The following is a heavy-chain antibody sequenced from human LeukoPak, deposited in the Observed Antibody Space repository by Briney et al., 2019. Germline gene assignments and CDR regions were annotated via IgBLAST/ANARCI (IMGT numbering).Heavy chain of an antibody. CDR2: IYYSGST. Sequence: SETLSLTCTVSGGSICSYYWSWIRQPPGKGLEWIGYIYYSGSTNYNPSLKSRVTISVDTSKNQFSLKLSSVTAADTAVYYCARGEDYYDSSGYFDYWGQGTLVTVSS. D-gene: IGHD3-22*01. J-gene: IGHJ4*02. CDR3: ARGEDYYDSSGYFDY. CDR1: GGSICSYY. V-gene: IGHV4-59*01.